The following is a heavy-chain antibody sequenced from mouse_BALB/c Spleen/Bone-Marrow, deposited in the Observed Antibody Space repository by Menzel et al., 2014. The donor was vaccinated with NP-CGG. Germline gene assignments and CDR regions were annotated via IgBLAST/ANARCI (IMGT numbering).Heavy chain of an antibody. Sequence: VQLKDSGAELVKPGASVKLSCTASGFNIKDTYMHWVKQRPEQGLEWIGRIDPANGNTKYDPKFQGKATITADTSSNTAYLQLSSLTSEDTAGYYCARWEYYAMDYWGQGTSVTVSA. V-gene: IGHV14-3*02. CDR2: IDPANGNT. CDR3: ARWEYYAMDY. CDR1: GFNIKDTY. J-gene: IGHJ4*01. D-gene: IGHD4-1*01.